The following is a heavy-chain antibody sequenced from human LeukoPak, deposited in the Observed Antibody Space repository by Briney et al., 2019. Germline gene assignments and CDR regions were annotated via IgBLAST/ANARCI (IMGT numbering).Heavy chain of an antibody. Sequence: GASVKVSCKASGYTLTSYYMHWVRQAPGQGLEWMGIINPSGGSTSYAQKFQGRVTMTRDTSTSTVYMELSSLRSEDTAVYYCARDRGFWERNSRSVDYYDSSGFTYYFDYWGQGTLVTVSS. CDR3: ARDRGFWERNSRSVDYYDSSGFTYYFDY. CDR1: GYTLTSYY. J-gene: IGHJ4*02. V-gene: IGHV1-46*01. D-gene: IGHD3-22*01. CDR2: INPSGGST.